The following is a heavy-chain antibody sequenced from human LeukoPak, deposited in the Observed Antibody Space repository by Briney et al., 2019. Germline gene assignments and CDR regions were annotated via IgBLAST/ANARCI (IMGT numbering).Heavy chain of an antibody. CDR1: GYTFTSYY. J-gene: IGHJ4*02. CDR3: ATLFKTRQPGSGYYYYFDY. CDR2: INPSGGST. D-gene: IGHD3-22*01. Sequence: ASVKVSCKASGYTFTSYYMHWVRQAPGQGLEWMGIINPSGGSTSYAQKFQGRVTMTEDTSTDTAYMELSSLRSEDTAVYYCATLFKTRQPGSGYYYYFDYWGQGTLVTVSS. V-gene: IGHV1-46*01.